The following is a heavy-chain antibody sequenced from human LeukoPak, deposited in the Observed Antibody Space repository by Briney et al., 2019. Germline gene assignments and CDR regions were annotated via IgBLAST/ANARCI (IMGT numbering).Heavy chain of an antibody. D-gene: IGHD5-18*01. Sequence: PGGSLRLSCSASGFTFCRYAMHWVRQAPGKGLEYVSAISSNGGSTYYGDSVKGRFTISRDNSKNTLYLQMSSLRAEDTAVYYCVKARGIQLWLPGDLWGQGSLVTVSS. CDR1: GFTFCRYA. V-gene: IGHV3-64D*09. CDR2: ISSNGGST. J-gene: IGHJ4*02. CDR3: VKARGIQLWLPGDL.